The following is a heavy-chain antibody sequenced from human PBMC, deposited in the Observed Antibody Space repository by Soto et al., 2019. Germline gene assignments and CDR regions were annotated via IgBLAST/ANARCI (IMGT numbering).Heavy chain of an antibody. D-gene: IGHD3-3*01. Sequence: EVQLVESGGGLGQPGRPRRLSCAAFGVTLDDYARQWVRQVPGKGLEWVSGISWNSGSIGDADSVKGRFTISRDNAKNSLYLQMNSLRAEDTALYYCAKGSDVLRFLEWWDDAFDIWGQGTMVTVSS. J-gene: IGHJ3*02. CDR2: ISWNSGSI. CDR1: GVTLDDYA. CDR3: AKGSDVLRFLEWWDDAFDI. V-gene: IGHV3-9*01.